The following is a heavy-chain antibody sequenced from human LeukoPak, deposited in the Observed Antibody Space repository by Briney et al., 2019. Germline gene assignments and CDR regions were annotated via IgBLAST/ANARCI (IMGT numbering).Heavy chain of an antibody. J-gene: IGHJ5*02. CDR3: ATYLSTTRAFDP. V-gene: IGHV4-31*03. Sequence: PSQTLSLTCTVSGGSIRRGGHYWSWIRQQPGKGLEWIGYIYYSGKADCNPSLESRVTISVDTSTNQFSLRLTSVTAADTALYFCATYLSTTRAFDPWGQGILVTVSS. CDR1: GGSIRRGGHY. D-gene: IGHD2-2*01. CDR2: IYYSGKA.